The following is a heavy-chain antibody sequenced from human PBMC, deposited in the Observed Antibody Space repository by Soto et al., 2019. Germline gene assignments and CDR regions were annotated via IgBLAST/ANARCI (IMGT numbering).Heavy chain of an antibody. Sequence: QVQLQQWGAGLLKPSETLSLTCAVYGGSFSGYYWSWIRQPPGKGLEWIGEINHSGSTNYNPSLKSRFTLSVDTSKNQFSLKLSSVTAADTAVYYCARRVLLGYCSGGSCYSSRYYYYYMDVWGKGTTVTVSS. CDR3: ARRVLLGYCSGGSCYSSRYYYYYMDV. J-gene: IGHJ6*03. D-gene: IGHD2-15*01. CDR1: GGSFSGYY. CDR2: INHSGST. V-gene: IGHV4-34*01.